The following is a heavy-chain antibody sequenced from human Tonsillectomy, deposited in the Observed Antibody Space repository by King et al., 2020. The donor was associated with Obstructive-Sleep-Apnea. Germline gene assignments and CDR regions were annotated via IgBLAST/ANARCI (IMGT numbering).Heavy chain of an antibody. CDR1: GYTFTTYG. CDR3: AREGGWELLGWFDP. D-gene: IGHD1-26*01. Sequence: QLVQSGAEVKKPGASVKVSCKASGYTFTTYGISWVRQAPGQGLEWMGWISPYNGNTDYAQKFQGRVTMTTDTSTSTAYMELRSLRSDDTAVYYCAREGGWELLGWFDPWGQGTLVTVSS. CDR2: ISPYNGNT. V-gene: IGHV1-18*04. J-gene: IGHJ5*02.